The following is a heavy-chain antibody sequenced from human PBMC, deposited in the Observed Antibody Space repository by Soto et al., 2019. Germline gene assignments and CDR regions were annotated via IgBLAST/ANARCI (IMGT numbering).Heavy chain of an antibody. CDR3: AKTLVEASRVHYYYYYYMDV. V-gene: IGHV3-23*01. CDR2: ISGSGGST. J-gene: IGHJ6*03. CDR1: GFTFSSYA. D-gene: IGHD6-6*01. Sequence: GGSLRLSCAASGFTFSSYAMSWVRQAPGKGLEWVSAISGSGGSTYYADSVKGRFTISRDNSKNTLYLQMNSLRAEDTAVYYCAKTLVEASRVHYYYYYYMDVWGKGTTVTVSS.